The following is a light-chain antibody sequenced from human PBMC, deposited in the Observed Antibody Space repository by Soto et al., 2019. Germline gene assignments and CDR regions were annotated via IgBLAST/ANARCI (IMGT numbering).Light chain of an antibody. V-gene: IGKV3-20*01. CDR3: QQYGGSPQT. CDR2: VAS. J-gene: IGKJ1*01. Sequence: EIVLTQSPGTLSLSPGERATLSCRASQSVSNYLAWYQQKPGQAPRLLIYVASSRATGIPGRFSGSGSGTDFTLTISRLEPEDFAVYYCQQYGGSPQTFGQGTNVDIK. CDR1: QSVSNY.